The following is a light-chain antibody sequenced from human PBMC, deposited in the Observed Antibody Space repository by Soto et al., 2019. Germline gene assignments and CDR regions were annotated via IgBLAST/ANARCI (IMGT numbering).Light chain of an antibody. CDR2: GTS. V-gene: IGKV3-20*01. J-gene: IGKJ2*01. Sequence: EIVLRQSPGTLSLSPGERAIVSCRASQSVSSSSLAWYQQKPGQGPRLLVYGTSRRATGIPDRFSGSGSGTDFTLTISRLEPEDSAVYYCQQYGNSPTFGQGTKLQIK. CDR3: QQYGNSPT. CDR1: QSVSSSS.